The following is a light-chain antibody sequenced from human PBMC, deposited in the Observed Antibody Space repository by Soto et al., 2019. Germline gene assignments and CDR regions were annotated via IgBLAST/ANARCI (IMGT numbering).Light chain of an antibody. Sequence: EVVLTQSPATLSLSPGERATLSCRASQSISIYLAWYQQKPGQAPRLLIFDASNRATGVPTRFSGSGSVTDFTLTISSLEPEDFAVYYCQQRLSWPPITFGQGTRLDI. J-gene: IGKJ5*01. V-gene: IGKV3-11*01. CDR1: QSISIY. CDR2: DAS. CDR3: QQRLSWPPIT.